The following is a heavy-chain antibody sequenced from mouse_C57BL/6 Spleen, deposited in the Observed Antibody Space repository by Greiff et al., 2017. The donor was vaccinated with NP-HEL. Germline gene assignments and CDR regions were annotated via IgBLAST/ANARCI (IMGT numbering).Heavy chain of an antibody. CDR1: GFTFSSYG. V-gene: IGHV5-6*01. Sequence: EVQLVESGGDLVKPGGSLKLSCAASGFTFSSYGMSWVRQTPDKRLEWVATISSGGSYTYYPASVKGRFTISRDNAKNTLYLQMSSLKSEDTAMYYCARHSGTGFDYWGQGTTLTVSS. CDR3: ARHSGTGFDY. D-gene: IGHD4-1*01. J-gene: IGHJ2*01. CDR2: ISSGGSYT.